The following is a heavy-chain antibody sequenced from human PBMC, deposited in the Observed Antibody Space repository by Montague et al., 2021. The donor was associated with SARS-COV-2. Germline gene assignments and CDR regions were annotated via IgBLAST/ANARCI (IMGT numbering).Heavy chain of an antibody. J-gene: IGHJ6*02. CDR3: AKDQGYFDWPLPQDGMDA. D-gene: IGHD3-9*01. CDR2: ISYDGRNK. V-gene: IGHV3-30*18. Sequence: RLSWSASGYTFSHYGIHWVRQAPGKGLEWVAFISYDGRNKYYADSVTGRLTILRDDSKNTLYLQMNSLKTEDTAVYYCAKDQGYFDWPLPQDGMDAWGQGTTAIVSS. CDR1: GYTFSHYG.